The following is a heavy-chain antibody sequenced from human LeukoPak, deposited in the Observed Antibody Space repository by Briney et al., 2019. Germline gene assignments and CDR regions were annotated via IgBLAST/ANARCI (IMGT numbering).Heavy chain of an antibody. D-gene: IGHD2-2*01. CDR1: GGSISSYY. Sequence: SETLSLTCTVSGGSISSYYWSWIRQPPGKGLEWIGYIHYSGSTNYNPSLKSRVTISVDTSKNQFSLKLSSVTAADTAVYYCARVFCSSTSCHDYWGQGTLVTVSS. V-gene: IGHV4-59*01. CDR3: ARVFCSSTSCHDY. J-gene: IGHJ4*02. CDR2: IHYSGST.